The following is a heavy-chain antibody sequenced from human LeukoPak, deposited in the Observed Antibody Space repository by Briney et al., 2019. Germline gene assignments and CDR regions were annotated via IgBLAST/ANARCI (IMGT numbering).Heavy chain of an antibody. CDR1: GGSFSGYY. J-gene: IGHJ4*02. Sequence: SETLSLTCAVYGGSFSGYYWSWIRQPPGKGLEWIGEINHSGSTNYNPSLKSRATISVDTSKNQFSLKLSSVTAADTAVYYCARGHHYYDSSGYQGYYFDYWGQGTLVTVSS. V-gene: IGHV4-34*01. D-gene: IGHD3-22*01. CDR3: ARGHHYYDSSGYQGYYFDY. CDR2: INHSGST.